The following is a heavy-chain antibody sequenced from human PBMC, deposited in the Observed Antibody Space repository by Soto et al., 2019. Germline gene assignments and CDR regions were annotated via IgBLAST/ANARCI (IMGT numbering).Heavy chain of an antibody. Sequence: GESLKISCKGSGYSFTSYWISWVRQMPGKGLEWMGRIDPSDSYTNYSPSFQGHVTISADKSISTAYLQWSSLKAPDTAMYYCARVSVGYFYYYYYGMDVWGQGTTVTVSS. V-gene: IGHV5-10-1*01. J-gene: IGHJ6*02. CDR2: IDPSDSYT. CDR1: GYSFTSYW. D-gene: IGHD3-22*01. CDR3: ARVSVGYFYYYYYGMDV.